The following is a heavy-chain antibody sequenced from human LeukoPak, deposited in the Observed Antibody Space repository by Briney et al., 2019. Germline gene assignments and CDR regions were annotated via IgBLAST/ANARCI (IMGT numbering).Heavy chain of an antibody. Sequence: GSLRLSCAASGFTLSSYWMSWVRQAPGKGLEWVANIKQDGSEKYYVDSVKGRFTISRDNAKNSLYLQMNSLRAEDTAVYYCARVRYYYDSSGYYPWGQGTLVTVSS. CDR3: ARVRYYYDSSGYYP. J-gene: IGHJ5*02. V-gene: IGHV3-7*04. CDR1: GFTLSSYW. CDR2: IKQDGSEK. D-gene: IGHD3-22*01.